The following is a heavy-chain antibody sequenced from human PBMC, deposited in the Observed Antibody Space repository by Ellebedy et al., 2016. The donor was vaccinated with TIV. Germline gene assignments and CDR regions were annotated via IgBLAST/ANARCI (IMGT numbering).Heavy chain of an antibody. D-gene: IGHD3-10*01. Sequence: GGSLRLSXAASGFTFSSYAMHWVRQAPGKGLEWVAVISYDGSNKNYADSVKGRFTISRDNSKNTLYLQMNSLRAEDTAVYYCARDPSRFGGIQDYYGMDVWGQGTTVTVSS. J-gene: IGHJ6*02. V-gene: IGHV3-30*04. CDR2: ISYDGSNK. CDR3: ARDPSRFGGIQDYYGMDV. CDR1: GFTFSSYA.